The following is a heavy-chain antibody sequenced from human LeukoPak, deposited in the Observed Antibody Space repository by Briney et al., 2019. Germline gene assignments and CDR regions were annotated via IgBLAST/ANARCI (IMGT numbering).Heavy chain of an antibody. Sequence: TGGSLRLSCTASGFSFSGHWMHWVRQVPGEGLVWVSRINEDGSITNYADSVKGRFSISRDNAKNTLYLQMNSLRAEDTAVYYCGRDLGGRSGYWGQGTLVTVSS. D-gene: IGHD1-26*01. CDR2: INEDGSIT. V-gene: IGHV3-74*01. CDR3: GRDLGGRSGY. J-gene: IGHJ4*02. CDR1: GFSFSGHW.